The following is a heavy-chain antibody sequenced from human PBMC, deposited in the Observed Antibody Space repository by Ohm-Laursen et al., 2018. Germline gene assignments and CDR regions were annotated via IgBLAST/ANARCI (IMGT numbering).Heavy chain of an antibody. CDR3: ARGGVGYCSSTSCYMAEYYQH. Sequence: SLRLSCAASFPHFSGYGMYWVRQAPGKGLEWVANIKQDGSEKYYVDSVKGRFTISRDNAKNSLYLQMNSLRAEDTAVYYCARGGVGYCSSTSCYMAEYYQHWGQGTLVTVSS. CDR1: FPHFSGYG. D-gene: IGHD2-2*03. J-gene: IGHJ1*01. V-gene: IGHV3-7*01. CDR2: IKQDGSEK.